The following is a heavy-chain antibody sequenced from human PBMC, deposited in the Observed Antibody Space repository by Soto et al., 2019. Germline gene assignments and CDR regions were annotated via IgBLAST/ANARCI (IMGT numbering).Heavy chain of an antibody. J-gene: IGHJ4*02. V-gene: IGHV1-3*01. Sequence: ASVKVSCKASGYTFTSYAMHWVRQAPGQRLEWMGWINAGNGNTKYSQKFQGRVTITRDTSTSTAYMELSSLRSDDTAVYYCAREGDMKFHSDSSDEPGDSGQGTLVTVSS. CDR2: INAGNGNT. D-gene: IGHD3-22*01. CDR1: GYTFTSYA. CDR3: AREGDMKFHSDSSDEPGD.